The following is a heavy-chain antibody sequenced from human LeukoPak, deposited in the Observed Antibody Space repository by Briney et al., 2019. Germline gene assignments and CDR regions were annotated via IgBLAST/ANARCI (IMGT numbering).Heavy chain of an antibody. J-gene: IGHJ4*02. D-gene: IGHD6-19*01. CDR3: ATHGGWAFGY. Sequence: GGSLRLSCAASGFTFSTSWMTWVRQAPGKGLEWVANIKYDGSERYYVDSVEGRFSISRDNGKNSLYLQMISLRADDTAVYYCATHGGWAFGYWGQGTLGTASS. CDR1: GFTFSTSW. CDR2: IKYDGSER. V-gene: IGHV3-7*03.